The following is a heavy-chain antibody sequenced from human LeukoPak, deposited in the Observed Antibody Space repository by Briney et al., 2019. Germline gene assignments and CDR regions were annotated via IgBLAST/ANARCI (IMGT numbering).Heavy chain of an antibody. CDR1: GGSISSYY. CDR2: IYYSGST. CDR3: ARVVGYSYGAPFDP. D-gene: IGHD5-18*01. J-gene: IGHJ5*02. V-gene: IGHV4-59*01. Sequence: SETLSLTCTVSGGSISSYYRSWIRQPPGKGLEWIGYIYYSGSTNYNPSLKSRVTISVDTSKNQFSLKLSSVTAADTAVYYCARVVGYSYGAPFDPWGQGSLVTVSS.